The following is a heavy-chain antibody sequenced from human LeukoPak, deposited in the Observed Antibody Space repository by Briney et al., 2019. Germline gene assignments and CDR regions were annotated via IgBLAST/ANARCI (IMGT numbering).Heavy chain of an antibody. V-gene: IGHV1-2*02. CDR3: ARRYYYNYYMDV. Sequence: GASVKVSCKASGYTFTGYYMHWVRQAPGQGLEWMGWINPNSGGTNYAQKFQGRVTMTRDTSISTAYMELSRLRSDDTAVHYCARRYYYNYYMDVWGEGTTVTISS. CDR2: INPNSGGT. J-gene: IGHJ6*03. CDR1: GYTFTGYY.